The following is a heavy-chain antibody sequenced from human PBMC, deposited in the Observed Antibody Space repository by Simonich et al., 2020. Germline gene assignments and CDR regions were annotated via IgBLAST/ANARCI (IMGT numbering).Heavy chain of an antibody. CDR3: ASDGAYDTVVTGAY. CDR2: ISSRGSTI. J-gene: IGHJ4*02. V-gene: IGHV3-48*03. D-gene: IGHD3-9*01. CDR1: GFTFSSYE. Sequence: EVQLVESGGGLVQPGGSLRLSCAASGFTFSSYEINWVRQASGKGQECDSYISSRGSTINYADTVKGRFTSARDNAKNALYLQMNSLRAEDTAVYYCASDGAYDTVVTGAYWGQGTLVTVSS.